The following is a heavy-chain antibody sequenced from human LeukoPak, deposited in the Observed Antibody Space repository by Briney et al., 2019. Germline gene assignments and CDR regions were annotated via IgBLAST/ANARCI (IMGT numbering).Heavy chain of an antibody. CDR3: AKDAYSGYVVDY. CDR1: GFTLSSYW. J-gene: IGHJ4*02. CDR2: ISGSGGGT. V-gene: IGHV3-23*01. Sequence: GGSLRLSCATSGFTLSSYWMHWVRQAPGKGLEWVSGISGSGGGTYYADSVKGRFTISRDNSKNTLYLQMNSLRAEDTAVYYCAKDAYSGYVVDYWGQGTLVTVSS. D-gene: IGHD5-12*01.